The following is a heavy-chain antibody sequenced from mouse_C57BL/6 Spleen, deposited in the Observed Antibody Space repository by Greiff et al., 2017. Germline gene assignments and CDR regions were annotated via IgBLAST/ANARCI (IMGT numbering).Heavy chain of an antibody. V-gene: IGHV1-80*01. CDR3: ARGAFYGSSYWYFDG. CDR2: IYPGDGDT. J-gene: IGHJ1*03. Sequence: QVQLKQSGAELVKPGASVKISCKASGYAFSSYWMNWVKQRPGKGLEWIGQIYPGDGDTNYNGKFKGKATLTADKSSSTAYMQLSSLTSEDSAVYFCARGAFYGSSYWYFDGWGTGTTVTVSS. D-gene: IGHD1-1*01. CDR1: GYAFSSYW.